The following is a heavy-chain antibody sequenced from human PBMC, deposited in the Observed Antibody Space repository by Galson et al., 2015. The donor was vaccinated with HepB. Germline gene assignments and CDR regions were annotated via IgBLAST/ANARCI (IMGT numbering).Heavy chain of an antibody. CDR1: GFTFSSYA. CDR2: ISYDGSNK. V-gene: IGHV3-30-3*01. D-gene: IGHD2-21*02. J-gene: IGHJ4*02. CDR3: ARGRVVVTATLDY. Sequence: SLRLSCAASGFTFSSYAMHWVRQAPGKGLEWVAVISYDGSNKYYADSVKGRFTISRDNSKNTLYLQMNSLRAEDTAVYYCARGRVVVTATLDYWGQGTLVTVSS.